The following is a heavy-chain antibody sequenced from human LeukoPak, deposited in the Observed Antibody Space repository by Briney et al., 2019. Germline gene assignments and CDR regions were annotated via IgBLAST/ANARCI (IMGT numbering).Heavy chain of an antibody. CDR1: GYTFIDYY. J-gene: IGHJ2*01. Sequence: ASVKVSCKASGYTFIDYYIHWVRQPPGEGLEWMGWINPNSGGTNYAQKFQGSVTMTRDTSISTAYMELPRLNSDDTAVYYCARNMGCGDYWYYDRWGRGALVS. CDR2: INPNSGGT. CDR3: ARNMGCGDYWYYDR. V-gene: IGHV1-2*02. D-gene: IGHD4-17*01.